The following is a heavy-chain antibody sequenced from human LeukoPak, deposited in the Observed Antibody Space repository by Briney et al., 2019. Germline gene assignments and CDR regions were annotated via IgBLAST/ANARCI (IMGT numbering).Heavy chain of an antibody. CDR3: ARGYCSGGSCFNFDY. Sequence: PSETLSLTCTVSGGSISSYYWSWIRQPPGKGLEWIGYYSGSTNYNPSLKSRVTISVDTSKNQFSLKLSSVTAADTAVYYCARGYCSGGSCFNFDYWGQGTLVTVSS. V-gene: IGHV4-59*01. D-gene: IGHD2-15*01. CDR2: YSGST. CDR1: GGSISSYY. J-gene: IGHJ4*02.